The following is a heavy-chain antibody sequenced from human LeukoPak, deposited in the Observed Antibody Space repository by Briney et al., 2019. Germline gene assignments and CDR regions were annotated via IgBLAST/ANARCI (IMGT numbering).Heavy chain of an antibody. CDR3: ARPKGGIAVAGAGENFDY. CDR1: GYTFTGYY. V-gene: IGHV1-2*02. D-gene: IGHD6-19*01. Sequence: GASVKVSCKASGYTFTGYYMHWVRQAPGQGLEWMGWINPNSGGTNYAQKFQGRVTMTWDTSISTAYMELSRLRSDDTAVYYCARPKGGIAVAGAGENFDYWGQGTLVTVSS. CDR2: INPNSGGT. J-gene: IGHJ4*02.